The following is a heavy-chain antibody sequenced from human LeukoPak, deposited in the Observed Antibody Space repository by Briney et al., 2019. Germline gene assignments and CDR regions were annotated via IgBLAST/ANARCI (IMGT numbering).Heavy chain of an antibody. V-gene: IGHV3-7*01. CDR2: IKQDGSEK. J-gene: IGHJ4*02. CDR1: GFTFSSYW. D-gene: IGHD3-3*01. Sequence: GGSLTLSCAASGFTFSSYWMSWVRQAPGKGLEWVANIKQDGSEKYYVDSVKGRFTISRDNAKNSLYLQMTSLRAEDTAVYYCAREEEYYAFWSGYSNWGQGTLVTVSS. CDR3: AREEEYYAFWSGYSN.